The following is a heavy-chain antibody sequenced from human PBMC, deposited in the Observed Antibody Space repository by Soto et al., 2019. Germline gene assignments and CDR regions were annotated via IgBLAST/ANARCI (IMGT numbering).Heavy chain of an antibody. CDR3: ARERTGYYIHY. V-gene: IGHV3-30*03. CDR2: ISYDGSDN. D-gene: IGHD3-9*01. Sequence: QVQLVESGGGVVQPGRSLRLSCAASGFTFSSYAMHWVRQAPGKGLEWVAFISYDGSDNSYADSVNGRFTISRDDSKNTLYLQMNGLRAEDTAVYYCARERTGYYIHYWGQGTLVAVSS. CDR1: GFTFSSYA. J-gene: IGHJ4*02.